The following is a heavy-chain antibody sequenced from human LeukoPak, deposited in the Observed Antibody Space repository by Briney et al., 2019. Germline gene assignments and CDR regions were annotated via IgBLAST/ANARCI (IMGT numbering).Heavy chain of an antibody. V-gene: IGHV3-7*01. CDR2: IKQDGSEK. Sequence: GGSLRLSCAASGFTFSSYWMSWVRQAPGKGLEWVANIKQDGSEKYYVDSVKGRFTISRDNAKNSLYLQMNSLRAEDTAVYYCARNYYGSGSYPNYYYYYYVDVWGKGTTVTVSS. J-gene: IGHJ6*03. CDR3: ARNYYGSGSYPNYYYYYYVDV. D-gene: IGHD3-10*01. CDR1: GFTFSSYW.